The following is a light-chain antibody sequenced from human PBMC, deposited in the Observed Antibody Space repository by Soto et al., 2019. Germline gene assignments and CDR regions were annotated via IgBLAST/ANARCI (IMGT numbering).Light chain of an antibody. CDR3: CSYAGSSTFPYV. Sequence: QSVLTQPASVSGSPGQSITISCTGTSSDVGSYNLVSWYQQHPGIAPKLMIYEVSKRPSGVSNRFSGSKSGNTASLTISGLQAEDEADYYCCSYAGSSTFPYVFGTGTKATVL. CDR1: SSDVGSYNL. CDR2: EVS. V-gene: IGLV2-23*02. J-gene: IGLJ1*01.